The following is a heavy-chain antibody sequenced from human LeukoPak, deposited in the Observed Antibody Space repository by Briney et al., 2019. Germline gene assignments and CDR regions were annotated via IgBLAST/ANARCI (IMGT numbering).Heavy chain of an antibody. Sequence: SETLSLTCTVSGGSTSSGDYYWSWIRQPPGKGLEWIGYIYYSGSTYYNPSLKGRVTISVDTSKNQFSLKLSSVTAADTAVYYCAGSSGYYPLFDYWGQGTLVTVSS. J-gene: IGHJ4*02. CDR2: IYYSGST. V-gene: IGHV4-30-4*01. CDR3: AGSSGYYPLFDY. D-gene: IGHD3-22*01. CDR1: GGSTSSGDYY.